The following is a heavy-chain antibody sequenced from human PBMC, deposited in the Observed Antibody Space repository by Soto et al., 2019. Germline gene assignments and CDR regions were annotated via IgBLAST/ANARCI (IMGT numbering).Heavy chain of an antibody. Sequence: EVQLLESGGGLVQPGGSLRLSCAASGFPFSTSAMNWVRQAPGKGLEWVSIISGSSAAAYYAESVMGRFASSRDNSKNTLYLQMNSLRAEDTAVYYCAKYSGSYPVYNGLSLWGQGTTVTVS. V-gene: IGHV3-23*01. CDR1: GFPFSTSA. CDR2: ISGSSAAA. J-gene: IGHJ6*02. CDR3: AKYSGSYPVYNGLSL. D-gene: IGHD1-26*01.